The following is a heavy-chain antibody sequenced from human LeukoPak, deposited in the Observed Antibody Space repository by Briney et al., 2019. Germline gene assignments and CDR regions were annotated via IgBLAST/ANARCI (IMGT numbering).Heavy chain of an antibody. CDR3: ARNPYGDYPNGAFDI. CDR1: GFSLSTRGVG. J-gene: IGHJ3*02. CDR2: IYWDDDK. Sequence: KESGPTLVNPTQTLTLTCTFSGFSLSTRGVGVGWIRQPPGKALEWLALIYWDDDKRYSPSLKSRLTITKDTSKNQVVLTMTNMDPVDTATYYCARNPYGDYPNGAFDIWGQGTMVTVSS. V-gene: IGHV2-5*02. D-gene: IGHD4-17*01.